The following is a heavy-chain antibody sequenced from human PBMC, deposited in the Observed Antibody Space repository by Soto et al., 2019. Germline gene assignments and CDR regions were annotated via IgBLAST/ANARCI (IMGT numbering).Heavy chain of an antibody. V-gene: IGHV3-23*01. CDR3: AKVLVVDYGDPKDAFDI. Sequence: PGGSLRLSCAASGFTFSSYAMSWVRQAPGKGLEWVSAISGSGGSTYYADSVKGRFTISRDNSKNTLYLQMNSLRAEDTAGYYCAKVLVVDYGDPKDAFDIWGQETMVTVS. CDR1: GFTFSSYA. CDR2: ISGSGGST. D-gene: IGHD4-17*01. J-gene: IGHJ3*02.